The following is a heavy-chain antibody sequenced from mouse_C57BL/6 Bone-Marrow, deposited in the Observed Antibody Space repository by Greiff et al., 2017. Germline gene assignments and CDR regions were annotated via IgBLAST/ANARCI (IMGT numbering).Heavy chain of an antibody. V-gene: IGHV3-6*01. CDR2: ISYDGSN. J-gene: IGHJ2*01. CDR3: ARDTYYSTLDY. Sequence: VQLQQSGPGLVKPSQSLSLTCSVTGYSITSGYYWNWIRQFPGNKLEWMGYISYDGSNNYNPSLKNRISITRDTSKNQFFLKLNSVTTEDTATYYCARDTYYSTLDYWGQGTTLTVSS. CDR1: GYSITSGYY. D-gene: IGHD2-5*01.